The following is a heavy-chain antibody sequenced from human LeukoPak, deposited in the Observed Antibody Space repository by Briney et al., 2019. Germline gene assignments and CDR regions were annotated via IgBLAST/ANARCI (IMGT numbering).Heavy chain of an antibody. CDR2: IYSGGST. V-gene: IGHV3-66*01. CDR3: AREGGSSSWYGLDY. Sequence: GGSLRLSCAASGFTFSSYSMNWVRQAPGKGLEWVSVIYSGGSTYYADSVKGRFTISRDNSKNTLYLQMNSLRAEDTAVYYCAREGGSSSWYGLDYWGQGTLVTVSS. D-gene: IGHD6-13*01. CDR1: GFTFSSYS. J-gene: IGHJ4*02.